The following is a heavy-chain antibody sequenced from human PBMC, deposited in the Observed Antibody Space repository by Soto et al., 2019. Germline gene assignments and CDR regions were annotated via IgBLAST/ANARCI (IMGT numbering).Heavy chain of an antibody. Sequence: VASVKVSCKACGYTFTSYAMHWVRQAPGQRLEWMGWINAGNGNTKYSQKFQGRVTITRDTSASTAYMELSSLRSEDTAVYYCARDRGRVAAPYGMDVWGQGTTVTVSS. CDR1: GYTFTSYA. J-gene: IGHJ6*02. D-gene: IGHD6-6*01. CDR3: ARDRGRVAAPYGMDV. V-gene: IGHV1-3*01. CDR2: INAGNGNT.